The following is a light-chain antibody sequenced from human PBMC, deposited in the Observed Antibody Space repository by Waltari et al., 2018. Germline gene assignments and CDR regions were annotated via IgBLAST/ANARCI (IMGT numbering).Light chain of an antibody. Sequence: QSALTQPPSASGSPGQSVTISCTGTSSDVGGYNYVSWYQQHPGKVPKLVIFEVSKRPPGVPDRFSGSRSGNTASLTVSGLQAEDEADYYCSSYAGSNTYVLFGGGTKLTVL. J-gene: IGLJ2*01. CDR3: SSYAGSNTYVL. CDR1: SSDVGGYNY. CDR2: EVS. V-gene: IGLV2-8*01.